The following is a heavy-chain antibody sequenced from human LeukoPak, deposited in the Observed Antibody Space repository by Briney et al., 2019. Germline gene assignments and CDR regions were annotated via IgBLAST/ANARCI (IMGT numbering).Heavy chain of an antibody. D-gene: IGHD3-9*01. Sequence: SETLSLTCTVSGGSISSYYWSWIRQPAGKGLEWIGRIYTSGSTNYNPSLKSRVTISLDTSKNQFSLKLSSVTAADTAVYYCARHETAYYPNAPFDPWGQGTLVTVSS. V-gene: IGHV4-4*07. CDR2: IYTSGST. CDR3: ARHETAYYPNAPFDP. J-gene: IGHJ5*02. CDR1: GGSISSYY.